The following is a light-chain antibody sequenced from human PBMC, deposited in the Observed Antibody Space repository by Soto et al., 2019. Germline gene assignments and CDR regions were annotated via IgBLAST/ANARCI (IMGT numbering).Light chain of an antibody. CDR2: AAS. CDR1: QSISSY. Sequence: DIQMTQSPSSLSASVGDRVTITCRASQSISSYLNWYQQNPGKAPKLLIYAASSLESGVPSRFSGSGYGTNFTLTISSLQPEDFATYYCHQSYSTPPYTVGQGTKLEIK. CDR3: HQSYSTPPYT. V-gene: IGKV1-39*01. J-gene: IGKJ2*01.